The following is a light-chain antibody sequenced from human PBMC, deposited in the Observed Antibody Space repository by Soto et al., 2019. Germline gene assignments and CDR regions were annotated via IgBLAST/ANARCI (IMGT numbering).Light chain of an antibody. Sequence: QSALTQPTSVSGSPGQSITISCTGTSSDVGSYNLVSWYQQHPGKAPKLMTYDVRNRPSGISNRFSGSKSGNTASLTISGLQAEDEADYYCSSYTTSSTLYVFGTGTKVTVL. V-gene: IGLV2-14*02. CDR2: DVR. J-gene: IGLJ1*01. CDR1: SSDVGSYNL. CDR3: SSYTTSSTLYV.